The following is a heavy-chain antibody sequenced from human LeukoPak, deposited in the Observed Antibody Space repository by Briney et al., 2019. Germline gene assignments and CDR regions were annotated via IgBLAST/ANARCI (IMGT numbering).Heavy chain of an antibody. CDR1: GFMFASVG. J-gene: IGHJ4*02. V-gene: IGHV3-23*01. Sequence: GGTLRLYCVASGFMFASVGMNWVRKAPGKGLEWVSSISGGGDRTYYADSVKGRFTISRDNSKNTLYLQMNSLRAEDTALYYCAKYRPDSYGYRDYWGQGTLITVSS. CDR3: AKYRPDSYGYRDY. CDR2: ISGGGDRT. D-gene: IGHD5-18*01.